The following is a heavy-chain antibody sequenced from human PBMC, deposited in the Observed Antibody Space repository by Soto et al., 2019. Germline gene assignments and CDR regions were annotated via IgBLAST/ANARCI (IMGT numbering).Heavy chain of an antibody. CDR2: IDPSDSYT. J-gene: IGHJ4*02. CDR3: AREFPGSSSSDY. Sequence: GESLKISCKGSGYSFTSYWISWVRQMPGKGLEWMGRIDPSDSYTNYSPSFQGHVTISADKSISTAYLQWSSLKASDTAMYYCAREFPGSSSSDYWGQGPLVTVSS. CDR1: GYSFTSYW. D-gene: IGHD6-6*01. V-gene: IGHV5-10-1*01.